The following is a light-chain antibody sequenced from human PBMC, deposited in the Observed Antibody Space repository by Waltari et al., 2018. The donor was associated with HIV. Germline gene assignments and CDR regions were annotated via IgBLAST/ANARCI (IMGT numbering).Light chain of an antibody. V-gene: IGKV3-11*01. J-gene: IGKJ4*01. CDR1: TYIEYF. CDR2: DAT. Sequence: EIVLTQSPATLSVSPGESVTLSCRAITYIEYFLVLYRQKPGQAPRLVVYDATKRASGVPSRFAGGMSGTDFTLTIDNLEPEDFGFYFCQQRRSFPPTFGGGSKVE. CDR3: QQRRSFPPT.